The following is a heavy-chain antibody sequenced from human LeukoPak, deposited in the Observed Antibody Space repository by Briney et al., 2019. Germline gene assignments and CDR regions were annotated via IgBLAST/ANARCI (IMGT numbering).Heavy chain of an antibody. D-gene: IGHD2-2*01. CDR3: IRARPDCSSTSCPFEY. CDR2: INGDGSDT. Sequence: GGSLRLSCAASGFTFSSYWMHWVRQAPGKGLVWVSRINGDGSDTSYADSVKGRFTISRDNAKNTVYVQMSSLRAEDTAVYYCIRARPDCSSTSCPFEYWGQGTLVTVSS. V-gene: IGHV3-74*01. J-gene: IGHJ4*02. CDR1: GFTFSSYW.